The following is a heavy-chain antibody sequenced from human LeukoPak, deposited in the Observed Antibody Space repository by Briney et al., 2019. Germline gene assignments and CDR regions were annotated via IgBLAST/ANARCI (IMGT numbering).Heavy chain of an antibody. D-gene: IGHD3-22*01. CDR3: ARLTVVSLGDAFDI. CDR2: IYYSGST. V-gene: IGHV4-39*01. J-gene: IGHJ3*02. Sequence: PSETLSLTCTVSGGSISSSSSYWGWIRQPPGKGLEWIGNIYYSGSTYYNPSLKSRVTISVDTSKNQFSLRLSSVTAADTAVYFCARLTVVSLGDAFDIWGHGTMATVSS. CDR1: GGSISSSSSY.